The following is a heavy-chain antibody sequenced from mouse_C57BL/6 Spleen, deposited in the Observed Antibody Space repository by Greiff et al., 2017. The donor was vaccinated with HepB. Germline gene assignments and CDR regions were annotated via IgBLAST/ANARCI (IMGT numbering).Heavy chain of an antibody. V-gene: IGHV1-4*01. CDR2: INPSSGYT. Sequence: QVQLQQSGAELARPGASVKMSCKASGYTFTSYTMHWVKQRPGQGLEWIGYINPSSGYTKYNQKFKDKATLTADKSSSTAYMQLSSLTSEDSAVYYCAREGIYDGLFAYWGQGTLVTVSA. J-gene: IGHJ3*01. CDR3: AREGIYDGLFAY. CDR1: GYTFTSYT. D-gene: IGHD2-3*01.